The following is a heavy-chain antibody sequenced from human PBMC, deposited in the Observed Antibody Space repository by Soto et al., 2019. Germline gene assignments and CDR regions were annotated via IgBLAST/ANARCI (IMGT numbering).Heavy chain of an antibody. Sequence: SETLSLTCAVYGGSFSGYCWSWIRQPPGKGLEGIWEINHSGSTNYNPSLKSRVTISVDTSKNQFSLKLSSMTAADTAVDYCARIGYWRSTSCYRAYYYYYGMDVWGQGTTVTVTS. CDR1: GGSFSGYC. D-gene: IGHD2-2*01. J-gene: IGHJ6*02. V-gene: IGHV4-34*01. CDR2: INHSGST. CDR3: ARIGYWRSTSCYRAYYYYYGMDV.